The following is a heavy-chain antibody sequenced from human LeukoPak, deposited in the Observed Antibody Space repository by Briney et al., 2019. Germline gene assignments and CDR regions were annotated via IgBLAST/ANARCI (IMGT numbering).Heavy chain of an antibody. CDR1: GGSISSYY. Sequence: SETLSLTCTVSGGSISSYYWSWIRQPPGKGLEWIGYIYYSGSTNYNPSLKSRVTISVDTSKNQFSLKLSSVTAADTAVYYCATVLSSGWYQAFDIWGQGTMVTVSS. J-gene: IGHJ3*02. CDR2: IYYSGST. D-gene: IGHD6-19*01. CDR3: ATVLSSGWYQAFDI. V-gene: IGHV4-59*08.